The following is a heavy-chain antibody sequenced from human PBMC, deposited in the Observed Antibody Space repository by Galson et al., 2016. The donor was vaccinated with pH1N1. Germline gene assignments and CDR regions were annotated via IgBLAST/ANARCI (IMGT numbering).Heavy chain of an antibody. J-gene: IGHJ2*01. Sequence: SVKVSCKASGYTLTSYDINWVRQATGQGLEWMGWMNPNNGNADYEPKFQGRVTLTRNASINTAYMELSSLTSEDTAVYYCARGPVYWYFDLWGRGTPVIVSS. CDR1: GYTLTSYD. V-gene: IGHV1-8*01. CDR3: ARGPVYWYFDL. CDR2: MNPNNGNA.